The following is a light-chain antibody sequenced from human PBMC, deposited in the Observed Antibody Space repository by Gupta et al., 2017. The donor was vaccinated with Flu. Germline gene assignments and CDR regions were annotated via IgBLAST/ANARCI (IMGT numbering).Light chain of an antibody. Sequence: QPALPQPASASASPGQSITISCTGTSSDVGGYNYVSWYQQHPGKAPKLMIYEVSNRPSGVSNRFSGSKSGNTASLTISGLQAEDEADYYCSSYTSSSTRVFGTGTKVTVL. CDR1: SSDVGGYNY. CDR2: EVS. V-gene: IGLV2-14*01. CDR3: SSYTSSSTRV. J-gene: IGLJ1*01.